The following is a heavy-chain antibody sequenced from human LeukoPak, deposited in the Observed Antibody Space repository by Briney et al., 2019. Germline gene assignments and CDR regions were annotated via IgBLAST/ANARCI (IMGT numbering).Heavy chain of an antibody. V-gene: IGHV3-30-3*01. J-gene: IGHJ5*02. CDR2: ISYDGSNK. Sequence: GRSLRLSCAASGFTLSSYTMHWVRQAPGKGLEWVTDISYDGSNKHYADSVKGRFTISRDNSKNTLYLQMDSLRAEDTAVYYCARGDYDILTGYPNWFDPWGQGTLVTVSP. CDR1: GFTLSSYT. CDR3: ARGDYDILTGYPNWFDP. D-gene: IGHD3-9*01.